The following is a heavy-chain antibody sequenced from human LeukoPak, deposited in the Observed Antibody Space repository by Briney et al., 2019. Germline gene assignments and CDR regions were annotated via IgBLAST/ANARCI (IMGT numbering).Heavy chain of an antibody. Sequence: GGSLRLSCAASGFTFSTFSMNWIRQAPGKGLEWISYRSNDIIRYADSVKGRFIISRDNAKNSVYLQMNSLRAEDTAVYYCARDLSWSFDYWGQGTLVTVSS. CDR3: ARDLSWSFDY. J-gene: IGHJ4*02. D-gene: IGHD3-10*01. CDR2: RSNDII. V-gene: IGHV3-48*01. CDR1: GFTFSTFS.